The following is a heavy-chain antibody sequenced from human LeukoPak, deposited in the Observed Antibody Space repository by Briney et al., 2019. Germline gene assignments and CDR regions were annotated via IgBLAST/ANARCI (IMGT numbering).Heavy chain of an antibody. CDR3: AKVKTYYYDSSGYSRGFFDY. CDR2: ISGSGANT. CDR1: GFTFSSYA. J-gene: IGHJ4*02. D-gene: IGHD3-22*01. Sequence: PGGSLRPSCAASGFTFSSYAMSWVRQAPGKGLEWVSTISGSGANTYYADSVRGRFTISRDNSKNTLYLHMNSTRAEDTAVYYCAKVKTYYYDSSGYSRGFFDYWGQGTLVTVSS. V-gene: IGHV3-23*01.